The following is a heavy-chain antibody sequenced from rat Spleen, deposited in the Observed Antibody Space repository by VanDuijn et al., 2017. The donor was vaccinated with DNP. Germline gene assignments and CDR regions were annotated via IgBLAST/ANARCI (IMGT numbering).Heavy chain of an antibody. CDR2: ISSGGSS. V-gene: IGHV2S8*01. J-gene: IGHJ2*01. CDR3: TREEPRVLSYFSSLFDY. D-gene: IGHD1-2*01. Sequence: QVQLEESGPGLLQPSQTLSLTCTVSGFSLTKYGVSWVRQPPGKGLEWLAAISSGGSSYFNSALKSRLSVSRDTSRSQAFLQMNSLQTEDTAIYFCTREEPRVLSYFSSLFDYWGQGVMVTVSS. CDR1: GFSLTKYG.